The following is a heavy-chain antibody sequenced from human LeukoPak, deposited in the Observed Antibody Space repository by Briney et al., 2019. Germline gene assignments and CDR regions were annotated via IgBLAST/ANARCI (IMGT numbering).Heavy chain of an antibody. J-gene: IGHJ4*02. V-gene: IGHV4-34*01. D-gene: IGHD3-9*01. CDR1: GGSFSGYY. CDR2: INHSGST. CDR3: ARHGGVSRLRYFDWLSHFDY. Sequence: LETLSLTCAVYGGSFSGYYWSWIRQPPGKGLEWIGEINHSGSTNYNPSLKSRVTISVDTSKNQFSLKLSSVTAADTAVYYCARHGGVSRLRYFDWLSHFDYWGQGPLVTVSS.